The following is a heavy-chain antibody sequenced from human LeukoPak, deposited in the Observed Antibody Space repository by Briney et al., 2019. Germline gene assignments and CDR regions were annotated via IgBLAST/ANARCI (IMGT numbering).Heavy chain of an antibody. V-gene: IGHV3-23*01. CDR3: AKDPFSGYDSFTYFDY. CDR2: ISGSGGST. D-gene: IGHD5-12*01. Sequence: HSGGSLRLSCAASGFTVSSNYMSWVRQAPGKGLEWVSAISGSGGSTYYADSVKGRFTISRDNSKNTLYLQMNSLRAEDTAVYYCAKDPFSGYDSFTYFDYWGQGTLVTVSS. CDR1: GFTVSSNY. J-gene: IGHJ4*02.